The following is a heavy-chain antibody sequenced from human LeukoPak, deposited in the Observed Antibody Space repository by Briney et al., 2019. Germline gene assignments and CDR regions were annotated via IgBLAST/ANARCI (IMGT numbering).Heavy chain of an antibody. V-gene: IGHV4-31*03. J-gene: IGHJ4*02. CDR1: GGSISSGGYY. D-gene: IGHD3-10*01. CDR2: IYYSGST. CDR3: ARGAHRRYGSGSYSNFDY. Sequence: PSETLSLTCTVSGGSISSGGYYWGWIRQHPGKGLEWIGYIYYSGSTYYNPSLKSRVTISVDTSKNQFSLKLSSVTAADTAVYYCARGAHRRYGSGSYSNFDYWGQGTLVTVSS.